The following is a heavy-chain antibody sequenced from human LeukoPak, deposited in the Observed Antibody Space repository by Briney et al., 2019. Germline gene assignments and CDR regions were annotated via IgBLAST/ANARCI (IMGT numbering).Heavy chain of an antibody. CDR1: GFTFSSYG. CDR3: AKTGRDVPRNYGDQRFDC. J-gene: IGHJ4*02. CDR2: ISFDGSNN. Sequence: GGSLRLSCTASGFTFSSYGLHWGRQASGKGPEWLAVISFDGSNNYYADSVKGRCTITRDNSKNTLYLQMHSLRVEDTAVYYCAKTGRDVPRNYGDQRFDCWGQGTLVTVSS. V-gene: IGHV3-30*18. D-gene: IGHD4-17*01.